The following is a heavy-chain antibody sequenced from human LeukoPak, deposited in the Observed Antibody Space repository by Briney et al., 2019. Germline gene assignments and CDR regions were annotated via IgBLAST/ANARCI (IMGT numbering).Heavy chain of an antibody. J-gene: IGHJ6*04. CDR1: GGSISSYY. D-gene: IGHD2-15*01. V-gene: IGHV4-59*01. CDR2: IYYSGST. CDR3: ASEKNIVVVGSYGMDV. Sequence: SSETLSLTCTVSGGSISSYYWSWIRQPPGKGLEWIGYIYYSGSTNYNPSLKSRVTISVDTSKNQFSLKLSSVTAADTAVYYCASEKNIVVVGSYGMDVWGKGTTVTVSS.